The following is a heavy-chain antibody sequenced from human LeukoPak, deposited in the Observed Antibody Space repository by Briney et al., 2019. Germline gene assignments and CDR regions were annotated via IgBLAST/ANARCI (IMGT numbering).Heavy chain of an antibody. Sequence: PSETLSLTCTVSGGSISSYYWSWIRQPPGKGLEWIGYIYYSGSTNYNPSLKSRVTISVDTSKNQFSLKLSSVTAADTAVYYCARGAGKWELQREFDYWGQGTLVTVSS. V-gene: IGHV4-59*08. CDR1: GGSISSYY. CDR3: ARGAGKWELQREFDY. CDR2: IYYSGST. J-gene: IGHJ4*02. D-gene: IGHD1-26*01.